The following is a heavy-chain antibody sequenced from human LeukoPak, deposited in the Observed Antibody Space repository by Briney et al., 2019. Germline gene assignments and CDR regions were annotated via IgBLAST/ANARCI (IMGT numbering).Heavy chain of an antibody. J-gene: IGHJ6*02. V-gene: IGHV4-39*07. Sequence: SETLSLTCSVSGGSISSSSYYWGWIRQPPGKGLEWIASIYYSGSTFYNPSLESRVTISLDTSKNQFSLKLTSVTAADTAVYYCARDNSNPGFGELLWPGYYGMDVWGQGTTVTVSS. CDR1: GGSISSSSYY. D-gene: IGHD3-10*01. CDR2: IYYSGST. CDR3: ARDNSNPGFGELLWPGYYGMDV.